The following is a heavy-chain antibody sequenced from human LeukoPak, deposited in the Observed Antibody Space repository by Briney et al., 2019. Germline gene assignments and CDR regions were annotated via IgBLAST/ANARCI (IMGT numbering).Heavy chain of an antibody. V-gene: IGHV5-10-1*01. D-gene: IGHD5-12*01. CDR3: AMSRDSGYDSKEYGMDV. CDR2: IDTSDSYT. J-gene: IGHJ6*02. CDR1: GYSFTSYW. Sequence: GESLKISCKGSGYSFTSYWISWVRQMPGKGLEWMGRIDTSDSYTNYSPSFQGHVTISADKSISTAYLQWSSLKASDTAMYYCAMSRDSGYDSKEYGMDVWGQGTTVTVSS.